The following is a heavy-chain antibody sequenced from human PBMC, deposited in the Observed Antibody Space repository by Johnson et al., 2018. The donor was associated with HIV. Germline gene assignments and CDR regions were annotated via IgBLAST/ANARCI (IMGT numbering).Heavy chain of an antibody. CDR3: AKDSYSSGWYDAFDI. D-gene: IGHD6-19*01. CDR1: GFTFDDYA. CDR2: ISWNSGSI. Sequence: VQLVESGGGLVQPGRSLRLSCAASGFTFDDYAMHWVRQAPGKGLEWVSGISWNSGSIGYADSVKGRFTISRDNAKNSLYLQMNSLIAEDTALYYCAKDSYSSGWYDAFDIWGQGTMVTVSS. J-gene: IGHJ3*02. V-gene: IGHV3-9*01.